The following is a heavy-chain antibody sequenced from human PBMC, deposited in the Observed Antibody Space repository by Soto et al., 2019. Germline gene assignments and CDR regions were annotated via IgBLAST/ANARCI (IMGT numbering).Heavy chain of an antibody. Sequence: PGGSLRLSCAASGFTFSSYGMHWVRQAPGKGLEWVAVIWYDGSNKYYADSVKGRFTISRDSSKNTLYLQMNSLRAEDTAVYYCAKDMDCSSTSCYNWFDPWGQGTLVTVSS. CDR1: GFTFSSYG. V-gene: IGHV3-33*06. CDR3: AKDMDCSSTSCYNWFDP. CDR2: IWYDGSNK. J-gene: IGHJ5*02. D-gene: IGHD2-2*01.